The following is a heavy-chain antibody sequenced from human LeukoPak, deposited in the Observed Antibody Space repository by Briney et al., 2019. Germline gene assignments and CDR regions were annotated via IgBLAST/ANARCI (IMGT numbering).Heavy chain of an antibody. CDR2: ISYDGSNK. D-gene: IGHD6-13*01. Sequence: GRSLRLSCAASGFTFSSYGMHWVRQAPGKGLEWVAVISYDGSNKYYADSVKGRFTISRDNSKNTLYLQMNSLRAEDTAVYYCAKDRVYSSTSYFDYWGQGTLVTVSS. CDR1: GFTFSSYG. CDR3: AKDRVYSSTSYFDY. J-gene: IGHJ4*02. V-gene: IGHV3-30*18.